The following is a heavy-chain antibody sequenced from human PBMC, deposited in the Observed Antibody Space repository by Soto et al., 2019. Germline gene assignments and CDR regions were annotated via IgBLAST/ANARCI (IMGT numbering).Heavy chain of an antibody. CDR3: ARWSSTTTDDAFDV. Sequence: SVKFSCKTSGDTFSNYAITWVRQAPGQGLGWMGGIIPIFGTTNYAQKFQGRVAITADESTSTAYMELSTLTSEDTAVYFCARWSSTTTDDAFDVWGQGTMVT. J-gene: IGHJ3*01. D-gene: IGHD2-2*01. CDR1: GDTFSNYA. V-gene: IGHV1-69*13. CDR2: IIPIFGTT.